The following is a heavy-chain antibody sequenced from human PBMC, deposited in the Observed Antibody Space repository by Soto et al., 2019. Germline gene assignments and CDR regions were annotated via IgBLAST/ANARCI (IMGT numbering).Heavy chain of an antibody. CDR1: GFTFSSYA. D-gene: IGHD3-22*01. Sequence: LRLSCSASGFTFSSYAMHWVRQAPGKGLEYVSAISSNGGSTYYADSVKGRFTISRDNSKNTLYLQMSSLRAEDTAVYYCVKDPFYYDSSGYETPIDYWGQGTLVTVSS. CDR2: ISSNGGST. J-gene: IGHJ4*02. CDR3: VKDPFYYDSSGYETPIDY. V-gene: IGHV3-64D*06.